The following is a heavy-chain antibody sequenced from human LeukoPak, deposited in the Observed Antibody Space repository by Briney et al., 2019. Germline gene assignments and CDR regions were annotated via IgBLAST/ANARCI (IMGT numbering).Heavy chain of an antibody. CDR1: GLTFSNLK. Sequence: GGSLRLSCAVSGLTFSNLKMNWVRQAPGKGLEWVSYISAGGRTTFYADSVTGRFTISRDNAKNSLYLQMSSLRVEDTAVYYCARGGTGDAFDIWGQGTMVTVSS. CDR2: ISAGGRTT. J-gene: IGHJ3*02. V-gene: IGHV3-48*03. D-gene: IGHD1-1*01. CDR3: ARGGTGDAFDI.